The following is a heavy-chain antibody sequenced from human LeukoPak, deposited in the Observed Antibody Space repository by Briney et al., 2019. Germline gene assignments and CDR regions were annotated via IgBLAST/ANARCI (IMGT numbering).Heavy chain of an antibody. J-gene: IGHJ3*01. V-gene: IGHV3-23*01. Sequence: GGSLRLSCAASGFTFSVAAMTWVRQAPGKGLEWVSLIGDSGESTYYADSVKGRFTISRDNSKNTLSLQMNSLRVEDTAMYFCAKDIQLSTWGLGTMVTVSS. CDR2: IGDSGEST. D-gene: IGHD5-24*01. CDR3: AKDIQLST. CDR1: GFTFSVAA.